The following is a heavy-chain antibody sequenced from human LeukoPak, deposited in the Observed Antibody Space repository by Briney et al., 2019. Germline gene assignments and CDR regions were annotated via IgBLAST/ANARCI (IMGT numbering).Heavy chain of an antibody. CDR2: ISSSSSTI. J-gene: IGHJ4*02. CDR1: GFTFSSHG. D-gene: IGHD4-17*01. CDR3: ASQGGSSDYGDYEVSVH. V-gene: IGHV3-48*01. Sequence: GETLRLSCAASGFTFSSHGMNWVRQAPGKGLEWVSYISSSSSTIYYADSVKGRFTISRDNAKNSLYLQMNSLRAEDTAVYYCASQGGSSDYGDYEVSVHWGQGTLVTVSS.